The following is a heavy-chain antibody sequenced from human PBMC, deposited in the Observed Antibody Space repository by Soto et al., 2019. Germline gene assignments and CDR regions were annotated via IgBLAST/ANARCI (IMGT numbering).Heavy chain of an antibody. D-gene: IGHD6-13*01. V-gene: IGHV3-23*01. J-gene: IGHJ4*02. CDR3: AKDLGSSWYVIDDY. CDR1: GFTFSSYA. Sequence: PGGSLRLSCAASGFTFSSYAMSWVRQAPGKGLEWVSAISGSGGSTYYADSVKGRFTISRDNSKNTLYLQMNSLRAEDTAVYYCAKDLGSSWYVIDDYWGQGTLVTVSS. CDR2: ISGSGGST.